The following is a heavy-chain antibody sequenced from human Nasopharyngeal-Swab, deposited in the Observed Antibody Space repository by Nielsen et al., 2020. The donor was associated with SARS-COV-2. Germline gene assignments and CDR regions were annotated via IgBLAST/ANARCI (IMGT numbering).Heavy chain of an antibody. J-gene: IGHJ4*02. CDR3: AKCGGDCYSEGHYFDY. CDR1: GFTFSNAW. CDR2: ISGSGGST. D-gene: IGHD2-21*02. V-gene: IGHV3-23*01. Sequence: GGSLRLSCAASGFTFSNAWMSWVRQAPGKGLEWVSAISGSGGSTYYADSVKGRFTISRDNSKNTLYLQMNSLRAEDTAVYYCAKCGGDCYSEGHYFDYWGQGTLVTVSS.